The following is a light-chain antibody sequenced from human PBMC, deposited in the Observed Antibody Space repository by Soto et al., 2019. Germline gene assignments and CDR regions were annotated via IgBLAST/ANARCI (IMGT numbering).Light chain of an antibody. CDR3: CSYAGSSTLYV. CDR1: SGDVGSYNL. Sequence: QSALTQPASVSGSPGQSITISCTGTSGDVGSYNLVSWYQQHPGKAPKLMIYEVSKRPSGVSNRFAGSKSGNTASLTISGLQAEDEADYYCCSYAGSSTLYVFGTGTKLTVL. CDR2: EVS. J-gene: IGLJ1*01. V-gene: IGLV2-23*02.